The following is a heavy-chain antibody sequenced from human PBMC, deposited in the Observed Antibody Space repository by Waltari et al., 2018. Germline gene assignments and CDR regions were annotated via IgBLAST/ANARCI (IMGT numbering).Heavy chain of an antibody. CDR3: ARLSRGIAAQPIDY. Sequence: QLQLQESGPGLVKPSETLSLTCTVSGGSISSSSYYWGWIRQPPGKGLEWIGSIYYSGSTYYNPSLKSRVTISVDTSKNQFSLKLSSVTAADTAVYYCARLSRGIAAQPIDYWGQGTLVTVSS. V-gene: IGHV4-39*01. J-gene: IGHJ4*02. CDR1: GGSISSSSYY. CDR2: IYYSGST. D-gene: IGHD6-13*01.